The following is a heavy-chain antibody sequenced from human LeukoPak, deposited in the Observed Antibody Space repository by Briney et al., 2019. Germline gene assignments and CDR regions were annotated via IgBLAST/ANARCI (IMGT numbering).Heavy chain of an antibody. V-gene: IGHV3-30*02. J-gene: IGHJ5*02. CDR2: IRYDGSNK. Sequence: GGSLRLSCAASGFTFSSYSMNWVRQAPGKGLEWVAFIRYDGSNKYYADSVKGRFTISRDNSKNTLYLQMNSPRAEDTALYYCAKDISPNLVFNWFDPWGQGTLVTVSS. CDR3: AKDISPNLVFNWFDP. D-gene: IGHD1-14*01. CDR1: GFTFSSYS.